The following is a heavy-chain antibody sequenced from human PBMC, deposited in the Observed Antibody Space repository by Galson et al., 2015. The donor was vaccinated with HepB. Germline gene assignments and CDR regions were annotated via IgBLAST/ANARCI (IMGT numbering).Heavy chain of an antibody. CDR2: IDPSDSYT. V-gene: IGHV5-10-1*01. Sequence: QSGAEVKKPGESLRISCKGSGYSFTSYWISWVRQMPGKGLEWMGRIDPSDSYTNYSPSFQGHVTISADKSISTAYLQWSSLKASDTAMYYCARHMSSTYGDSSYGMDVWGQGTTVTVSS. CDR3: ARHMSSTYGDSSYGMDV. J-gene: IGHJ6*02. D-gene: IGHD4-17*01. CDR1: GYSFTSYW.